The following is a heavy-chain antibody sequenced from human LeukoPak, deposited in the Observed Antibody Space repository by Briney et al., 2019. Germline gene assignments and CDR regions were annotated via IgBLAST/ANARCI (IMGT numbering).Heavy chain of an antibody. Sequence: PSETLSLTCTVSGGSISSYYWSWIRQPPGKGLEWIGYIYYSGSTNYNPSLKSRVTISVDTSKNQFSLKLSSVTAADTAVYYCARVAMVRGVIIDYYYYYMDVWGKGTTVTISS. V-gene: IGHV4-59*01. CDR2: IYYSGST. J-gene: IGHJ6*03. CDR3: ARVAMVRGVIIDYYYYYMDV. D-gene: IGHD3-10*01. CDR1: GGSISSYY.